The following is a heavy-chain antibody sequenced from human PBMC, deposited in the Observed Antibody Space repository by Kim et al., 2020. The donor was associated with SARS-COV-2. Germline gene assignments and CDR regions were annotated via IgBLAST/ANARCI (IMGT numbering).Heavy chain of an antibody. J-gene: IGHJ6*02. CDR1: GGSFSGYY. Sequence: SETLSLTCAVYGGSFSGYYWSWIRQPPGKGLEWIGEINHSGSTNYNPSLKSRVTISVDTSKNQFSLKLSSVTAADTAVYYCATLSSLSYYYGMDVWGQGTTVTVSS. V-gene: IGHV4-34*01. CDR2: INHSGST. CDR3: ATLSSLSYYYGMDV. D-gene: IGHD6-13*01.